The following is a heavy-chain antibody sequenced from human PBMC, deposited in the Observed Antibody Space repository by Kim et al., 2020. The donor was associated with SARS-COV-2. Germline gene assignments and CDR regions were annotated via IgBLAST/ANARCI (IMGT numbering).Heavy chain of an antibody. V-gene: IGHV6-1*01. J-gene: IGHJ6*03. CDR2: TYYRSKWYN. Sequence: SQTLSLTCAISGDSVSSNSAAWNWIRQSPSRGLEWLGRTYYRSKWYNDYAVSVKSRITINPDTSKNQFSLQLNSVTPEDTAVYYCARSPSGYSYGDTGKHYSYYYYMDVWGKGTTVTVSS. CDR1: GDSVSSNSAA. D-gene: IGHD5-18*01. CDR3: ARSPSGYSYGDTGKHYSYYYYMDV.